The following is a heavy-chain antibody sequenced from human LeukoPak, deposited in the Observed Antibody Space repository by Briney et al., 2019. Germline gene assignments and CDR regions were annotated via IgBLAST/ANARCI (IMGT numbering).Heavy chain of an antibody. Sequence: ASVKVPCKISGYSFTDSYMHWIQQAPGKGLGWVGLVDPEDGEAIYAEKFQGRVTITADTSADTSYMELSSLRSDDTAVYYCATGSSSSHPDYWGQGTLVTVSS. D-gene: IGHD6-6*01. V-gene: IGHV1-69-2*01. J-gene: IGHJ4*02. CDR2: VDPEDGEA. CDR3: ATGSSSSHPDY. CDR1: GYSFTDSY.